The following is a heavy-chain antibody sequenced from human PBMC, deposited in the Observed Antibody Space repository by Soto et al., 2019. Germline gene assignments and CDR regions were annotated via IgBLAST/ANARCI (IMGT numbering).Heavy chain of an antibody. J-gene: IGHJ5*02. D-gene: IGHD3-3*01. V-gene: IGHV4-34*01. Sequence: LSLTCAVYGGSFSGYYWSWIRQPPGKGLEWIGEINHSGSTNYNPSLKSLVTISVDTSKNQFSLKLSSVTAADTAVYYCSRGSSPDFWSGYYFPGHNWFDPWGQGTLVTVSS. CDR1: GGSFSGYY. CDR2: INHSGST. CDR3: SRGSSPDFWSGYYFPGHNWFDP.